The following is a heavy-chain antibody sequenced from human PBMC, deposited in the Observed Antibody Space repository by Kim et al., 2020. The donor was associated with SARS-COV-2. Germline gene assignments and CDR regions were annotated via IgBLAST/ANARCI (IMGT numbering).Heavy chain of an antibody. CDR2: IYHSGST. J-gene: IGHJ3*02. CDR3: ARVEGGYSYGNDAFDI. Sequence: TLSLTCAVSGGSISSSNWWSWVRRPPGKGLEWIGEIYHSGSTNYNPSLKSRVTISVDKSKNQFSLKLSSVTAADTAVYYCARVEGGYSYGNDAFDIWGQGTMVTVSS. D-gene: IGHD5-18*01. V-gene: IGHV4-4*02. CDR1: GGSISSSNW.